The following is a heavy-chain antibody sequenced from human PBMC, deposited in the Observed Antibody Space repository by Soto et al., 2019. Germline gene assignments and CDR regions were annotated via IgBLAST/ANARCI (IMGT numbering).Heavy chain of an antibody. D-gene: IGHD2-2*01. V-gene: IGHV1-3*01. CDR2: INAGNGNT. CDR1: GYTFTSYA. CDR3: ARVPPSLFYYYGMDV. J-gene: IGHJ6*02. Sequence: ASVKVSCKASGYTFTSYAMHWVRQAPGQRLEWMGWINAGNGNTKYSQKFQGRVTITRDTSASTAYMELSSLRSEDTAVYYCARVPPSLFYYYGMDVWGQRTTVTVSS.